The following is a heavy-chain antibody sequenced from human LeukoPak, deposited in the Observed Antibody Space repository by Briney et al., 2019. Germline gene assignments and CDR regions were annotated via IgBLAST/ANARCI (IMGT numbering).Heavy chain of an antibody. CDR2: ISSSGGNT. CDR1: GFSFSSYA. D-gene: IGHD6-13*01. J-gene: IGHJ4*02. V-gene: IGHV3-23*01. Sequence: RGSLRLSCAASGFSFSSYAMSWVRQAPGKGLEWVSDISSSGGNTYYEDSVRGRFTISRDNSKDSLYLQMNRLGAEDTALYYCAKGSWANYFDYWGQGTLVTVSS. CDR3: AKGSWANYFDY.